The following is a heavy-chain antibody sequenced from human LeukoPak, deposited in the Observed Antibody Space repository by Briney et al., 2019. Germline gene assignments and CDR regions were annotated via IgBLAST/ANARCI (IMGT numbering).Heavy chain of an antibody. CDR2: IKQDGSDK. J-gene: IGHJ3*01. V-gene: IGHV3-7*01. D-gene: IGHD3-9*01. Sequence: GGSLRLSCAGSGFTFSSYWMSWVRQAPGKGLEWVANIKQDGSDKYYVDSVRGRFTISRDNAKNSLYLQMNSLRAEDTAVYFCARDLMTYRAWGQGTMVTVSS. CDR1: GFTFSSYW. CDR3: ARDLMTYRA.